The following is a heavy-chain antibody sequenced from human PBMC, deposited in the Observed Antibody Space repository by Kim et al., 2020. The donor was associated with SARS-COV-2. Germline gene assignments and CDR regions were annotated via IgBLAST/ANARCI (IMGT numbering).Heavy chain of an antibody. Sequence: GGSLRLSCAASGFTFSSYAMHWVRQAPGKGLEWVSVISYDGSNKYYADSVKGRFTISRDNSKNTMYLQMNSLRAEDTAVYYCARVWQQLVLYYFYGMDVWGQGTTVTGSS. CDR2: ISYDGSNK. V-gene: IGHV3-30*04. D-gene: IGHD6-13*01. CDR3: ARVWQQLVLYYFYGMDV. J-gene: IGHJ6*02. CDR1: GFTFSSYA.